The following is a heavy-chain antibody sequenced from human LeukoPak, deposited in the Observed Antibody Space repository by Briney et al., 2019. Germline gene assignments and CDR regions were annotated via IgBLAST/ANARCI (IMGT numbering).Heavy chain of an antibody. V-gene: IGHV5-51*01. CDR1: GYSFTGYW. D-gene: IGHD3-22*01. CDR2: IYPSESDT. Sequence: GESLKISCKGSGYSFTGYWISWVRQMPGKGLEWMGVIYPSESDTRYSTTFQGQVTISADKSISTVYPQWSSLNASDRAMYYCARRSYYDSSGRYAFDIWGQGTMVTVSS. J-gene: IGHJ3*02. CDR3: ARRSYYDSSGRYAFDI.